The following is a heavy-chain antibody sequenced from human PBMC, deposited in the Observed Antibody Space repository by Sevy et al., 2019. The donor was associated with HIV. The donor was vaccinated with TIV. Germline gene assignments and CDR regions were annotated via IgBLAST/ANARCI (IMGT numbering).Heavy chain of an antibody. CDR1: GFTFSNAW. J-gene: IGHJ4*02. D-gene: IGHD6-13*01. CDR3: TTASWSKEDYYNY. V-gene: IGHV3-15*01. Sequence: GGSLRLSCAASGFTFSNAWMSWVRQAPGKGLEWVGRIKGKIYDGTIDYGAHVKGRFSISRDDSKNTLYLKMNSLKTEDTAVYYCTTASWSKEDYYNYWGQGTLVTVSS. CDR2: IKGKIYDGTI.